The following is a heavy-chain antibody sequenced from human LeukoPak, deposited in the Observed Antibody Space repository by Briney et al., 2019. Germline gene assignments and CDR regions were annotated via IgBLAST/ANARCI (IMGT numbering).Heavy chain of an antibody. CDR1: GFTFTNYA. V-gene: IGHV3-23*01. J-gene: IGHJ4*02. Sequence: GGSLRLSCAASGFTFTNYAMTWVRQAPGKGLEWVSTVSGNGDNTYYADSVKGRSTISRDNSKNTLYLQMNSLRAEDTAVYYCAKDRARSDCSAGSCYPRDSWGQGTLVTVSS. D-gene: IGHD2-15*01. CDR2: VSGNGDNT. CDR3: AKDRARSDCSAGSCYPRDS.